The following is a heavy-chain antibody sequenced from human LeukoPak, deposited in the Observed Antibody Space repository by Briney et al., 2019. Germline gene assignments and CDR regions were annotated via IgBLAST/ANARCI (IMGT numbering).Heavy chain of an antibody. J-gene: IGHJ4*02. V-gene: IGHV4-39*01. D-gene: IGHD3-16*01. CDR1: GGSISSNTYY. Sequence: PSDTLSLTCTVSGGSISSNTYYWGWIRQPPGKGLEWIGRIYYSGSTYYNPSLKSRLTVSVDTSKNQFSLKLSSVTAADTAVYYCARSPLITFGGANYYFDYWGQGTLVTVCS. CDR3: ARSPLITFGGANYYFDY. CDR2: IYYSGST.